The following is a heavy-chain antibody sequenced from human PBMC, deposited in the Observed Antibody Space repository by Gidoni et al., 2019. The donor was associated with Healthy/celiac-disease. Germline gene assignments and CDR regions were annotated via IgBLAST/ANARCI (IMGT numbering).Heavy chain of an antibody. D-gene: IGHD6-19*01. J-gene: IGHJ4*02. CDR1: GFTFDDYA. CDR2: SRWNSGSI. V-gene: IGHV3-9*01. Sequence: EVQLVESGGGLVQPGRSLRLSCAASGFTFDDYAMHWVRQAPGKGLEWVSGSRWNSGSIGYADAVKGRFTISRDNAKNSLYLQMNSLRAEDTALYYCAKGQLPGIAVAGLDYWGQGTLVTVSS. CDR3: AKGQLPGIAVAGLDY.